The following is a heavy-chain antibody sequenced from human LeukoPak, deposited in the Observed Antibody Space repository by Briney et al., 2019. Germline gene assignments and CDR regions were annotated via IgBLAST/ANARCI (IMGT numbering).Heavy chain of an antibody. D-gene: IGHD5/OR15-5a*01. Sequence: GGSLRLSCAASGFTFSSYSMNWVRQAPGKGLEWVSSISSSSSYIYYADSVKGRFTISRDNAKNSLYLQMNSLRAEDTAVYYCARDLRFYNWFDPWGQGTLVTVSS. CDR2: ISSSSSYI. CDR3: ARDLRFYNWFDP. V-gene: IGHV3-21*01. CDR1: GFTFSSYS. J-gene: IGHJ5*02.